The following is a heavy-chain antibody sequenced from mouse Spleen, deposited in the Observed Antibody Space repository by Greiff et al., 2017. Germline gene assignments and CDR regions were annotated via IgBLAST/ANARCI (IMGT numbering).Heavy chain of an antibody. J-gene: IGHJ2*01. CDR1: GYTFTDYY. CDR2: INPYNGGT. V-gene: IGHV1-19*01. Sequence: EVQLQQSGPVLVKPGASVKMSCKASGYTFTDYYMNWVKQSHGKSLEWIGVINPYNGGTSYNQKFKGKATLTVDKSSSTAYMELNSLTSEDSAVYYCARRGEGDFDYWGQGTTLTVSS. CDR3: ARRGEGDFDY.